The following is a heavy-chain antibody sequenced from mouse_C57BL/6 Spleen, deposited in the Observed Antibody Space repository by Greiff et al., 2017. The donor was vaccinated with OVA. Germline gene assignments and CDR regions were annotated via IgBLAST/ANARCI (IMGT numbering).Heavy chain of an antibody. CDR1: GFTFSDYG. J-gene: IGHJ2*01. V-gene: IGHV5-17*01. D-gene: IGHD3-2*02. Sequence: EVQLVESGGGLVKPGGSLKLSCAASGFTFSDYGMHWVRQAPEKGLEWVAYISSGSSTIYYADTVKGRFTISRDNAKNTLFLQMTSLRSEDTAMYYWARPLDSSGYSYYFDYWGQGTTLTVSS. CDR3: ARPLDSSGYSYYFDY. CDR2: ISSGSSTI.